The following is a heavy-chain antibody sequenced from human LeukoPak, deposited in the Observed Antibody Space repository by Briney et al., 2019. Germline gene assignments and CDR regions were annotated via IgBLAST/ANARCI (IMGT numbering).Heavy chain of an antibody. Sequence: GGSLRLSCAASGFTFSSYGMHWVRQAPGKGLEWVAFIRCDGSNKYYADSVKGRFTISRDNSKNTLYLQMNSLRAEDTAVYYCAKLLVRSEDAFDIWGQGTMVTVSS. D-gene: IGHD2-15*01. J-gene: IGHJ3*02. CDR3: AKLLVRSEDAFDI. CDR2: IRCDGSNK. CDR1: GFTFSSYG. V-gene: IGHV3-30*02.